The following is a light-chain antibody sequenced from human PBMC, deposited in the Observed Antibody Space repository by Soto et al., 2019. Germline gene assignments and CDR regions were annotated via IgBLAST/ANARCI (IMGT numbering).Light chain of an antibody. Sequence: QSVLTQPPWASGTPGQTVSISCSGSNSNIASNTVNWYQHLPGTAPKLLIYYNNQRPSGVPDRFSGSKSGTSASLAISGLQSEDESDYYCAAWDDTLKRYVFGTGTKVTVL. CDR3: AAWDDTLKRYV. CDR1: NSNIASNT. CDR2: YNN. J-gene: IGLJ1*01. V-gene: IGLV1-44*01.